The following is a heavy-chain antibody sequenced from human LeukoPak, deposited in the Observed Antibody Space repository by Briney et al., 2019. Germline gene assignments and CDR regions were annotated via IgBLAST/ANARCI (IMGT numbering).Heavy chain of an antibody. V-gene: IGHV3-48*03. CDR1: GFTYSSYE. D-gene: IGHD3-10*01. CDR2: INSNGRTI. Sequence: GGSLRLSCAASGFTYSSYEMNWVRQAPGKGLEWVSYINSNGRTIYYADSVRGRFTISRDNAKNSLFLQMNSLRAEDTAVYYCLCLWFGKGVYWGRGTLVTVSS. J-gene: IGHJ4*02. CDR3: LCLWFGKGVY.